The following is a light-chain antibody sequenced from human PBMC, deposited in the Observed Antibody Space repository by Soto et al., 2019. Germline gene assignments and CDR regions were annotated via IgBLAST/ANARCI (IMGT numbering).Light chain of an antibody. CDR2: GAS. V-gene: IGKV3D-15*01. CDR3: QLYNNWPPFT. CDR1: QSVSSN. J-gene: IGKJ3*01. Sequence: EIVMTQSPATLSVSPGERATLSCRASQSVSSNLAWYQQKPGQAPRLLIYGASIRATGIPARFSGSGSGTEFTLTISSLQSEDFAVYYCQLYNNWPPFTFGPGTKVDIK.